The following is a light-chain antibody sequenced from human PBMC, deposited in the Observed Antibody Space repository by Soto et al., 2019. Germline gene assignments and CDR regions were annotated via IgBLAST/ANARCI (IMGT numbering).Light chain of an antibody. J-gene: IGKJ1*01. Sequence: EIVLTQSPGTLSLSPGEGATLSCRASQSISSNFLAWYQQKRGQAPRLLIHGASNKATGIPDRFSGSGSGTDFTLAITSLEHEDFAVYYCQQYGGSPRTFGQGNKVEVK. CDR1: QSISSNF. V-gene: IGKV3-20*01. CDR2: GAS. CDR3: QQYGGSPRT.